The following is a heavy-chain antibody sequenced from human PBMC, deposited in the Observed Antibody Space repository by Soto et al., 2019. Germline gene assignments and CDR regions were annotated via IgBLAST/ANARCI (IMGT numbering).Heavy chain of an antibody. CDR2: IGFSSGNI. V-gene: IGHV3-21*01. Sequence: EVQLVESGGGLVKPGGSLRLSCAASGFTFSTSSMNWVRQAPGKGLEWVSSIGFSSGNIYYADSVKGRFTISRDNVKNSLFLQMNSLKAEDTAVYYCARWGTSCYDYWGQGTPVTVSS. J-gene: IGHJ4*02. CDR3: ARWGTSCYDY. D-gene: IGHD2-2*01. CDR1: GFTFSTSS.